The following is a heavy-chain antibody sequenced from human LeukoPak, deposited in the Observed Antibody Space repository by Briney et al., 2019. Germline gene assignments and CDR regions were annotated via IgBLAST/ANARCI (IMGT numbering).Heavy chain of an antibody. D-gene: IGHD3-9*01. CDR3: AKLHHFDWLLVSNWFDP. CDR2: ISYDGSNK. V-gene: IGHV3-30*18. Sequence: GGSLRLSCAASGFTFSNYAMHWVRQAPGKGLEWVALISYDGSNKYYADSVKGRFTISRDNSKNTLYLQMNSLRAEDTALYYCAKLHHFDWLLVSNWFDPWGQGTLVTASS. J-gene: IGHJ5*02. CDR1: GFTFSNYA.